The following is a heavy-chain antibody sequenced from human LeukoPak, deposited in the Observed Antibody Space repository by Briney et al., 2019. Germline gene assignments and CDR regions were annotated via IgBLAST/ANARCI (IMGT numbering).Heavy chain of an antibody. CDR2: ISGSGGST. D-gene: IGHD3-9*01. CDR1: KFTFSKYW. V-gene: IGHV3-23*01. J-gene: IGHJ4*02. Sequence: GGSLRLSCAASKFTFSKYWMSWVRQAPGKGLEWVSAISGSGGSTYYADSVKGRFTISRDNSKNTLYPQMNSLRAEDTAVYYCATLSPPLRYFDWLPIDYWGQGTLVTVSS. CDR3: ATLSPPLRYFDWLPIDY.